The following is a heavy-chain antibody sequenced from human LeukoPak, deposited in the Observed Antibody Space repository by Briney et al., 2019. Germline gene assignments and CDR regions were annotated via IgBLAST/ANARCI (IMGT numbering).Heavy chain of an antibody. CDR3: TTRSCGAGACSSSFYYYYGLHF. CDR2: MNPNSGNT. Sequence: ASVKVSCKASGYTFTSYDFNWVRQATGQGPEWMGWMNPNSGNTGYAQKFQGRVTMTRDTSISTAYMELSSLRSEDTATYYCTTRSCGAGACSSSFYYYYGLHFWGQGTPVFVSS. V-gene: IGHV1-8*01. CDR1: GYTFTSYD. D-gene: IGHD3-16*01. J-gene: IGHJ4*03.